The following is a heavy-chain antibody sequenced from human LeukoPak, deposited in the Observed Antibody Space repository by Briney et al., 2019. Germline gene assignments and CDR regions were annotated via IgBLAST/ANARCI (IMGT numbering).Heavy chain of an antibody. J-gene: IGHJ4*02. V-gene: IGHV3-48*03. D-gene: IGHD6-13*01. CDR1: GFTFSSYE. Sequence: GGSLRLSCAASGFTFSSYEMNWVRQAPGKGMEWISYISSSGSTMYYADSVKGRFTISRDNAKNSLYLQMNSLRAEDTAIYYCASSSWYALDYWGQGTLVTVSS. CDR2: ISSSGSTM. CDR3: ASSSWYALDY.